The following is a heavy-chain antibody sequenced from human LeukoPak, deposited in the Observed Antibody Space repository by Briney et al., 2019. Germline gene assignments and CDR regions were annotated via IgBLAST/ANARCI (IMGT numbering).Heavy chain of an antibody. Sequence: GGSLRLSCAASGFTFSSYGMHWVRQAPGKGLEWVAFIRYDGSNKYYADSVKGRFTISRDNSKRTLYLQMNSLRVEDTAVYYCAKERYSSAWHFDYWGQGTLVTVSS. D-gene: IGHD6-19*01. CDR2: IRYDGSNK. V-gene: IGHV3-30*02. CDR3: AKERYSSAWHFDY. CDR1: GFTFSSYG. J-gene: IGHJ4*02.